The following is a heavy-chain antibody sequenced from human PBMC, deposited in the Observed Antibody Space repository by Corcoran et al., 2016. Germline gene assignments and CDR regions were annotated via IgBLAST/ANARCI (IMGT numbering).Heavy chain of an antibody. CDR2: INSDGSST. J-gene: IGHJ3*02. CDR1: GFTSSSYW. D-gene: IGHD1-1*01. Sequence: EVQLVESGGGLVQPGGSLRLSCAASGFTSSSYWMHWVRQAPGKGLVWVSRINSDGSSTSYADSVKGRFTISRDNAKNTLYLQMNSLRAEDTAVYYCARVKMATIGSAFDIWGQGTMVTVSS. V-gene: IGHV3-74*01. CDR3: ARVKMATIGSAFDI.